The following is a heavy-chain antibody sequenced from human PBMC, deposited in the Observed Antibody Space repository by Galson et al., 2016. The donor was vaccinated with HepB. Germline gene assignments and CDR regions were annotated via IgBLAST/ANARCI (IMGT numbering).Heavy chain of an antibody. V-gene: IGHV1-3*01. J-gene: IGHJ4*02. CDR2: INRGNT. CDR3: ATAIVGVTTSFDY. Sequence: VRQAPGPRLEWMGWINRGNTTSSQKFQGRVTITRDTSASTAYMELSSLRSEDTAVYYCATAIVGVTTSFDYWGQRTLVTVSS. D-gene: IGHD1-26*01.